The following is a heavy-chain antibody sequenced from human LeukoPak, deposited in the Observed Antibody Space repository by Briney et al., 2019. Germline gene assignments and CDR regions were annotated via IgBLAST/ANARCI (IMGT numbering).Heavy chain of an antibody. CDR1: GFSFDTYA. V-gene: IGHV3-33*01. CDR3: ARGSESYDYYSYGMDV. J-gene: IGHJ6*04. D-gene: IGHD5-12*01. Sequence: GGSLRLSCAASGFSFDTYAMHWVRQAPGQGLEWVALIWHDGSHKFYSNSVRGQFTISRDNSKNTLYLQMNSLSAEDTAVYYCARGSESYDYYSYGMDVWGKGTTVTVS. CDR2: IWHDGSHK.